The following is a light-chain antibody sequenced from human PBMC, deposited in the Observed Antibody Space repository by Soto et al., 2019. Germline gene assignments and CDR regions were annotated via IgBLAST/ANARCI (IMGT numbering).Light chain of an antibody. Sequence: QSALTQPASVSGSPGQSITISCTGTSSDVGGYNYVSWYQQHPGKAPKLMIYEVSNRHSGVSNRFSGSKSGNTASLTISGLQAEDEADYYCSSYTSSSFLVVFGGGTKLTVL. CDR1: SSDVGGYNY. CDR3: SSYTSSSFLVV. V-gene: IGLV2-14*01. J-gene: IGLJ2*01. CDR2: EVS.